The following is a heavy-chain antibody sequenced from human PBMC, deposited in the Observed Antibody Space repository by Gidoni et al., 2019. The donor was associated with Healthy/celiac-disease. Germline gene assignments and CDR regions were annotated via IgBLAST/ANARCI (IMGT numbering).Heavy chain of an antibody. D-gene: IGHD3-3*01. V-gene: IGHV1-18*01. Sequence: QVQLVQSGAEVKKPGASVKVSCKASGYTFTSYGISWVRQAPGQGLEWMGWISAYNGNTNYAQKLQGRVTMTTDTSTSTAYMELRSLRSDDTAVYYCARGTPAPYYDFWSGYFYYFDYWGQGTLVTVSS. CDR2: ISAYNGNT. CDR1: GYTFTSYG. J-gene: IGHJ4*02. CDR3: ARGTPAPYYDFWSGYFYYFDY.